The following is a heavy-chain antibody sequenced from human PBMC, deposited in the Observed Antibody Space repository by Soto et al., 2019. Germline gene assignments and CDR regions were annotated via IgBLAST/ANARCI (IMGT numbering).Heavy chain of an antibody. CDR1: GYSFTDYH. CDR2: INPKSGGT. D-gene: IGHD2-8*01. CDR3: ARGDSTDCSNGVCSFFYNHDMDV. V-gene: IGHV1-2*04. Sequence: GASVKVSFKAAGYSFTDYHIHWVRHAPGQGLEWLGRINPKSGGTSTAQKFQGWVTMTTDTSISTASMELTRLTSDDTAIYYCARGDSTDCSNGVCSFFYNHDMDVWGQGTTVTVSS. J-gene: IGHJ6*02.